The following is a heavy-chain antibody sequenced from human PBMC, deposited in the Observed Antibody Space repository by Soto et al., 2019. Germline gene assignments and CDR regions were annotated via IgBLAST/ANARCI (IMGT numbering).Heavy chain of an antibody. CDR2: IYYSGST. V-gene: IGHV4-59*01. D-gene: IGHD3-9*01. CDR1: GGSISSYY. CDR3: ARDNRVLRYPAWFDP. Sequence: PSETLSLTCTVSGGSISSYYWIWIRQPPGKGLEWIGDIYYSGSTNYNPSLKSRVTIPVDTSKNQFSLKLSSVTAADTAVYYCARDNRVLRYPAWFDPWGQGTLVTVSS. J-gene: IGHJ5*02.